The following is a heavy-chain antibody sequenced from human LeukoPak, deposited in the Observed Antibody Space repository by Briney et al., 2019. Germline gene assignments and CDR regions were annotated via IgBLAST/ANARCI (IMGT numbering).Heavy chain of an antibody. Sequence: GGSLRLSCAASEFTFSSYAMHWVRQAPGKGLEWVAVISYDGSNKYYADSVKGRFTISRDNAKNSLYLQMNSLRAEDTAVYYCATNGYSSSWYRDYWGQGTLVTVSS. CDR2: ISYDGSNK. CDR3: ATNGYSSSWYRDY. CDR1: EFTFSSYA. V-gene: IGHV3-30-3*01. J-gene: IGHJ4*02. D-gene: IGHD6-13*01.